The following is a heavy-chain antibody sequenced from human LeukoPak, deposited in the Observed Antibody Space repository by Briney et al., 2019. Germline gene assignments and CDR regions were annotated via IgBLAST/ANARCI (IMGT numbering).Heavy chain of an antibody. V-gene: IGHV4-61*02. CDR3: ARWSGSVTARNYYYYMDV. Sequence: SQTLSLACTVSGGSVRRGNYYWTWIRQPAGSGLEWIGRIYTSGTTDYNPSLRTRVTISVDASRNQFSLNLSSVTAADTAVYYCARWSGSVTARNYYYYMDVWGEGTTVTVSS. CDR2: IYTSGTT. D-gene: IGHD6-6*01. CDR1: GGSVRRGNYY. J-gene: IGHJ6*03.